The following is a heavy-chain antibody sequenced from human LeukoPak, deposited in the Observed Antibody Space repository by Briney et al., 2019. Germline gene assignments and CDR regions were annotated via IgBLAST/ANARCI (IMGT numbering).Heavy chain of an antibody. Sequence: SETLSLTCAVYGGSFSGYYWSWIRQPPGKGLEWIGEINHSGSTNYNPSLKSRVTVSADPSKTQFSLKLTSVTAAHTAVYYCATRGDYSDTSGNSYDALDIWGQGTMVTVSS. D-gene: IGHD3-22*01. CDR3: ATRGDYSDTSGNSYDALDI. CDR1: GGSFSGYY. CDR2: INHSGST. V-gene: IGHV4-34*01. J-gene: IGHJ3*02.